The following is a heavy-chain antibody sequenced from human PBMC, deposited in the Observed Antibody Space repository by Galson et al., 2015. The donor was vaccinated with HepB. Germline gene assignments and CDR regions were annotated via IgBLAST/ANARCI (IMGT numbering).Heavy chain of an antibody. J-gene: IGHJ2*01. Sequence: ETLSLTCTVSGGSISSSSYYWGWIRQPPGKGLEWIGSIYYSGSTDYNPSLKSRVTISVDTSKNQFPLKLSSVTAADTAVYYCAKDSPPFGRDGYNWMGYFDLWGRGTLVTVSS. CDR2: IYYSGST. D-gene: IGHD5-24*01. V-gene: IGHV4-39*02. CDR1: GGSISSSSYY. CDR3: AKDSPPFGRDGYNWMGYFDL.